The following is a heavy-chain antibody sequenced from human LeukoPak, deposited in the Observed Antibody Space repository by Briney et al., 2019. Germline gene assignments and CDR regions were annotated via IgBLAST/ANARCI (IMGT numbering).Heavy chain of an antibody. D-gene: IGHD3-22*01. J-gene: IGHJ4*02. CDR3: ARARRAYDSSGYYYY. Sequence: GGSLRLSCAASGFTFSSYEMNWVRQAPGKGLEWVSYISSSSSIIYYADSVKGRFTISRDNAKNSLYLQMNSLRAEDTAVYYCARARRAYDSSGYYYYWGQGTLVTVSS. CDR2: ISSSSSII. V-gene: IGHV3-48*03. CDR1: GFTFSSYE.